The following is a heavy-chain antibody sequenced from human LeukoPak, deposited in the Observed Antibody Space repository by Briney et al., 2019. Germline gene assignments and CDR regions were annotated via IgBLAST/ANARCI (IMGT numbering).Heavy chain of an antibody. J-gene: IGHJ4*02. Sequence: SSVKVSCMACLYTFTGYYMHWVRQAPGQELAWMGRINTNRGGTNSAQKLHGRVSMTRDTSISTDYMELTRLRSDDTAVYYCARGDTVTTGPFDYWGQGTLVTVSS. D-gene: IGHD4-17*01. CDR1: LYTFTGYY. CDR2: INTNRGGT. CDR3: ARGDTVTTGPFDY. V-gene: IGHV1-2*06.